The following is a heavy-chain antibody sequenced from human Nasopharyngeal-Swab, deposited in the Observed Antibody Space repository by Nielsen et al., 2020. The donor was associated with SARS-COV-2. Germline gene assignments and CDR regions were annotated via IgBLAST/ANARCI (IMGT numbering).Heavy chain of an antibody. CDR2: INTNTGNP. D-gene: IGHD6-13*01. V-gene: IGHV7-4-1*02. Sequence: ASVKVSCKASGYTFTSYAMNWVRQAPGQGLEWMGWINTNTGNPTYAQGFTGRFVFSLDTSVSTAYLQISSLKAEDTAVYYCARIGSDSSSWSKNFYYYYGMDVWGQGTTVTVSS. CDR3: ARIGSDSSSWSKNFYYYYGMDV. J-gene: IGHJ6*02. CDR1: GYTFTSYA.